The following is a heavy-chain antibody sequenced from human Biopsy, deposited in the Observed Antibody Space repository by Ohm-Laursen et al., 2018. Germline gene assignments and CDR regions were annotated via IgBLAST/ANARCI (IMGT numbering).Heavy chain of an antibody. J-gene: IGHJ6*02. Sequence: SQTLSLTCTVSGGSISSDWWSWIRQPPGKGLEWIGDITQSGSTNYSPSLKSRVTISVDTAKKQFSLSLRSVTAADTAVYYCARVPLPGIGAAYQGRFLYGMDVWGQGTTVSVSS. D-gene: IGHD6-13*01. V-gene: IGHV4-34*01. CDR2: ITQSGST. CDR1: GGSISSDW. CDR3: ARVPLPGIGAAYQGRFLYGMDV.